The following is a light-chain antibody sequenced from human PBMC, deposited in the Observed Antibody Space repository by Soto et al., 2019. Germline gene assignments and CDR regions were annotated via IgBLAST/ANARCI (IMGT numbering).Light chain of an antibody. Sequence: EIVLTQSPGTLSFSPGERATLSCRASQSVSSSYLAWYQKKPGQAPRLLIYAASSRATGIPDRFSGSGSGTDFTLTISRLKPEDFAVYYCQQYSSSPYTFGEGTKLEIK. CDR3: QQYSSSPYT. CDR2: AAS. J-gene: IGKJ2*01. V-gene: IGKV3-20*01. CDR1: QSVSSSY.